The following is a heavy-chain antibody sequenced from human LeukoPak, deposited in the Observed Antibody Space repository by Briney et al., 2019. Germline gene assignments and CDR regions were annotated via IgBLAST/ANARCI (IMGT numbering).Heavy chain of an antibody. V-gene: IGHV3-30*03. J-gene: IGHJ4*02. CDR3: ARDSLSGSFLY. CDR1: GFTFSSYG. CDR2: ISYDGSNK. Sequence: GRSLRLSCAASGFTFSSYGMHWVRQAPGKGLEWVAVISYDGSNKYYADSVKGRFTISRDNSKNTLYLQMNSLRAEDTAVYYCARDSLSGSFLYWGQGTLVTVSS. D-gene: IGHD1-26*01.